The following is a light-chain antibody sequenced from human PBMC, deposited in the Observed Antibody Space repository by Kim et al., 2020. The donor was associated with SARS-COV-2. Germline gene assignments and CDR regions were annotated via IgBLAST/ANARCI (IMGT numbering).Light chain of an antibody. V-gene: IGKV3-20*01. Sequence: EIVLTQSPATLSLSPGQRATLSCRASQTVSNNYLARYKQKAGQAPRLLFFDASSRTTGVPDRFSASGSGTDFTLTIGRLEPEDFAVYYCQQYGSSPTFGQGTRLEIK. CDR3: QQYGSSPT. J-gene: IGKJ5*01. CDR1: QTVSNNY. CDR2: DAS.